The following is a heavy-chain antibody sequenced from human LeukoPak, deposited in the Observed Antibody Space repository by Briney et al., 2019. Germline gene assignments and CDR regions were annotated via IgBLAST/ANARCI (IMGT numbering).Heavy chain of an antibody. CDR3: ARVGSSSSGNYFDY. D-gene: IGHD6-6*01. J-gene: IGHJ4*02. CDR1: GFPFSDHY. Sequence: PGGSLRLSCAASGFPFSDHYMDWVRQAPGKGLEWVARTRNKANSYTTEYAASVKGRFTISRDDSKNSLYLQMNSLKTEDTAVYYCARVGSSSSGNYFDYWGQGTLVTVSS. V-gene: IGHV3-72*01. CDR2: TRNKANSYTT.